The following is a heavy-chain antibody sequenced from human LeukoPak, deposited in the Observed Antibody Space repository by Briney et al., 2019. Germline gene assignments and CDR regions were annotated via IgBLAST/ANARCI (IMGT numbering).Heavy chain of an antibody. D-gene: IGHD3-22*01. CDR2: INSSGSH. Sequence: SETLSLTCVVYGWSFGGSYWTWIRQPPGKGLQYIGEINSSGSHIYNPSLEGRVTISVATSNNQFSLKLNSVTAADTAVYFCARRTYYYDDHAQARDYWGRGTLVTVSS. V-gene: IGHV4-34*01. CDR3: ARRTYYYDDHAQARDY. J-gene: IGHJ4*02. CDR1: GWSFGGSY.